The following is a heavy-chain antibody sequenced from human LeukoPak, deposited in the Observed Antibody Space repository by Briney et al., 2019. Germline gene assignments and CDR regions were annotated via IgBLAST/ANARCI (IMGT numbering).Heavy chain of an antibody. CDR3: ARVITSYYYYMDV. CDR1: GGSISSGSYY. D-gene: IGHD1-14*01. V-gene: IGHV4-61*02. Sequence: PSETLSLTCTVSGGSISSGSYYWSWIRQPAGKGLEWIGRIYTSGSTNYNPSLKSRVTISVDTSKNQFSLKLGSVTAADTAVYYCARVITSYYYYMDVWGKGTTVTISS. CDR2: IYTSGST. J-gene: IGHJ6*03.